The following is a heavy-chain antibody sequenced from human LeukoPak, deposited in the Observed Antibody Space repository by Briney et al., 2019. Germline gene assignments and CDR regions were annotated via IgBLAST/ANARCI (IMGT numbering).Heavy chain of an antibody. V-gene: IGHV4-59*01. CDR2: IYYSGST. CDR3: ARVLREDDAFDT. D-gene: IGHD3-3*01. J-gene: IGHJ3*02. CDR1: GGSISSYY. Sequence: SETLSLTCTVSGGSISSYYWSWIRQPPGKGLEWIGYIYYSGSTNYNPSLKSRVTISVDTSKNQFSLKLSSVTAADTAVYYCARVLREDDAFDTWGQGTMVTVSS.